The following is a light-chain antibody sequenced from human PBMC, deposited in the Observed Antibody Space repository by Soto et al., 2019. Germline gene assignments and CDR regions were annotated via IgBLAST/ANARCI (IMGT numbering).Light chain of an antibody. Sequence: DIQMTQSPSTLSASVGDRVTITCRASQSVSSWLAWYQHKPGKAPKLLIYKASSLESGAPSRFSGSGSGTEVTLKIISLQPDDFATYYCQQYSSYPWTFGQGTKVEIK. CDR3: QQYSSYPWT. CDR1: QSVSSW. J-gene: IGKJ1*01. V-gene: IGKV1-5*03. CDR2: KAS.